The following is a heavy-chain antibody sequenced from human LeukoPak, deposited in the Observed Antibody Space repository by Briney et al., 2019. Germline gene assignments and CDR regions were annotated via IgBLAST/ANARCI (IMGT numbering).Heavy chain of an antibody. Sequence: PSETLSLTCTVSGGSISSFYWSWIRQPPGKGLEWIGYIYYRGSSSFNPSLRSRVTISVGMSKNQVSLKLTSVTAADTAVYYCARERLVDLATIFDYWGQGALVTVSS. CDR3: ARERLVDLATIFDY. D-gene: IGHD5-24*01. V-gene: IGHV4-59*01. J-gene: IGHJ4*02. CDR2: IYYRGSS. CDR1: GGSISSFY.